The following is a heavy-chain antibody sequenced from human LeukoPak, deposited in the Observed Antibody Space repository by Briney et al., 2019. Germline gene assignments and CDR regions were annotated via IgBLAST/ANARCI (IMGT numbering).Heavy chain of an antibody. J-gene: IGHJ4*02. CDR3: AGRAPGYCRSTSCLTRDLDY. Sequence: GASVTVSFTCSGSAFTSYAISWVRQAPGQGLERMGGFTPIFGTAHYAQKFQGSLTITTDESTSTAYMELSILRSEDTAVYDCAGRAPGYCRSTSCLTRDLDYWGQGTLVTVSS. CDR2: FTPIFGTA. CDR1: GSAFTSYA. D-gene: IGHD2-2*01. V-gene: IGHV1-69*05.